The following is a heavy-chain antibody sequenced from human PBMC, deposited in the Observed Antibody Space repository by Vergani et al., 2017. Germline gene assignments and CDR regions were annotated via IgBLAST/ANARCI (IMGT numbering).Heavy chain of an antibody. J-gene: IGHJ3*02. CDR2: IIPIFGTA. CDR1: GGTFSSYA. D-gene: IGHD3-22*01. Sequence: QIQLVQSGAEVKKPGSSVKVSCKASGGTFSSYAISWVRQAPGQGLEWMGRIIPIFGTANYAQKFQGRVTITADESTSTAYMELSSLRSEDTAVYYCARRGDYYDSSGYPGGDAFDIWGQGTMVTVSS. CDR3: ARRGDYYDSSGYPGGDAFDI. V-gene: IGHV1-69*13.